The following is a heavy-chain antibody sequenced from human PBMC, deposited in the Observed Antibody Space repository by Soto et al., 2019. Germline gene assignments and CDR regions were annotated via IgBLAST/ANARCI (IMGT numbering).Heavy chain of an antibody. V-gene: IGHV4-59*02. CDR1: GGSVTSHH. CDR3: ARAGTNMVQFDY. J-gene: IGHJ4*02. Sequence: PSETLSLPCFVSGGSVTSHHWRWIRQFPGQGLEWIAYTSYTGNTNYNPSLQSRVTISVDTSKNQFSLEIHSLTAADTAVYYCARAGTNMVQFDYWGQGALVTVSS. D-gene: IGHD3-10*01. CDR2: TSYTGNT.